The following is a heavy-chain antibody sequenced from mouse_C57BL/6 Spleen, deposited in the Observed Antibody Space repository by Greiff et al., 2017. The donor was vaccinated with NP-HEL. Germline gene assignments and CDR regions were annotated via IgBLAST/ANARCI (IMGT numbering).Heavy chain of an antibody. J-gene: IGHJ1*03. D-gene: IGHD2-4*01. CDR2: FDPSDSYT. V-gene: IGHV1-59*01. CDR1: GYTFTTYC. CDR3: IRRGYDYASWSLDV. Sequence: QVQLQQPGAELVRPGTSVKLSCKASGYTFTTYCMHWVKQRPGQSLEWIGDFDPSDSYTNYNQKFKGKATLTVEKSSSTAYLQLSSLTSEDSAVYHCIRRGYDYASWSLDVGGTGTTVTVSS.